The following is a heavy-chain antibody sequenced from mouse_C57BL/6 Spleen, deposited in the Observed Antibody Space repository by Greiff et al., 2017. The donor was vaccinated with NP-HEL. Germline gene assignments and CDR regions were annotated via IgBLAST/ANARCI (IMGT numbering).Heavy chain of an antibody. D-gene: IGHD1-1*01. J-gene: IGHJ3*01. CDR1: GYTFTSYW. V-gene: IGHV1-72*01. CDR3: ARGFLITTVEEGFAY. CDR2: IDPNSGGT. Sequence: QVQLQQPGAELVKPGASVKLSCKASGYTFTSYWMHWVKQRPGRGLEWIGRIDPNSGGTKYNEKFKSKATLTVDKPSSTAYMQLSSLTSEDSAVYYCARGFLITTVEEGFAYWGQGTLVTVSA.